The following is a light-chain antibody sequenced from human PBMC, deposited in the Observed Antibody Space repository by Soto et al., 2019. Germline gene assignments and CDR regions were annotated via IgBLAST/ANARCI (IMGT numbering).Light chain of an antibody. CDR1: QSVSSSY. V-gene: IGKV3-20*01. Sequence: EIVLTQSPGTLSLSPGERATLSCRASQSVSSSYLAWYQQKPGQAPRLLIYGASSRATGIPDRFSGSGSGTDFTLTISRLEREGFAGYYCQQYGSSPWTFGQGTKVEIK. CDR3: QQYGSSPWT. CDR2: GAS. J-gene: IGKJ1*01.